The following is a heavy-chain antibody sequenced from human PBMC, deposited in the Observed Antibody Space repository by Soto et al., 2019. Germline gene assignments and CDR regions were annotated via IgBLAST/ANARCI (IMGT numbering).Heavy chain of an antibody. D-gene: IGHD3-10*01. CDR2: IYYSGST. V-gene: IGHV4-30-4*01. J-gene: IGHJ4*02. CDR1: GGSISSGDYY. Sequence: QVQLHESGPGLVKPSQTLSLTCTVSGGSISSGDYYWSWIRQPPGKGLEWIGYIYYSGSTYYNPSLKSRVTISVDTSKNQFSLKLNSVTAADTAVYYCARDNSEDRGNFDYRGQGALVTVSS. CDR3: ARDNSEDRGNFDY.